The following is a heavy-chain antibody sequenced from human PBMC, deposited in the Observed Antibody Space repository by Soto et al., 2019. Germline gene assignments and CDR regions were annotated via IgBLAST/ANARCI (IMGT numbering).Heavy chain of an antibody. D-gene: IGHD4-17*01. CDR3: ARDVGGTVTLEAAFDF. CDR1: GNSISDYY. Sequence: QVQLLASGPGLVKPSETLSLTCTVSGNSISDYYWSWIRQPPGKGLEWIGYIFHNGNTNYNPSLKRRVTMSVDTSKNQFSRRLSSVTAADTALYYCARDVGGTVTLEAAFDFGGQGTMVTVS. CDR2: IFHNGNT. V-gene: IGHV4-59*01. J-gene: IGHJ3*01.